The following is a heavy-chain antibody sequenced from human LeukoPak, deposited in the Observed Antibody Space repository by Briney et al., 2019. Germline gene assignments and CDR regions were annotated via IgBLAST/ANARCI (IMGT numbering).Heavy chain of an antibody. CDR3: AKGGYGETYYFDY. Sequence: LRLSCAASGFTFDDYAMHWVRQAPGKGLEWVSGISWNSGSIGYADSVKGRFTISRDNAKNSLYLQMNSLRAEDTALYYCAKGGYGETYYFDYWGQGTLVTVSS. CDR1: GFTFDDYA. V-gene: IGHV3-9*01. CDR2: ISWNSGSI. J-gene: IGHJ4*02. D-gene: IGHD4/OR15-4a*01.